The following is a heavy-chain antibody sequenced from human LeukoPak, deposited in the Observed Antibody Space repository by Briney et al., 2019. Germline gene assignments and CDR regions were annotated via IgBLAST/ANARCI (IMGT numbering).Heavy chain of an antibody. V-gene: IGHV3-23*01. CDR2: ISGSGGST. D-gene: IGHD4-17*01. Sequence: GGSLRLSCAASGFTFSSYAMSWVRQAPGKGLEWVSAISGSGGSTYYADSVKGRFTISRDNSKNTLYLRMNSLRAEDTAVYYCAKGGAGDYGTFDYWGQGTLVTVSS. CDR1: GFTFSSYA. CDR3: AKGGAGDYGTFDY. J-gene: IGHJ4*02.